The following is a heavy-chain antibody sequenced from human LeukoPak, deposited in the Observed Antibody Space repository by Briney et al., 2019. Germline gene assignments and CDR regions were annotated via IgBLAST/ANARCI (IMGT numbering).Heavy chain of an antibody. V-gene: IGHV1-2*02. CDR2: INPNSGDT. CDR1: GYTFTDYY. J-gene: IGHJ4*02. D-gene: IGHD3-3*02. CDR3: ASISHVWSGYYTVYFDY. Sequence: GASVKVSCKASGYTFTDYYIHWVRQAPGQGLEWMEWINPNSGDTNYAQKFQGRVTMTRDTSISTAYMDLIRLTSDDTAVYYCASISHVWSGYYTVYFDYWGQGTLVTVSS.